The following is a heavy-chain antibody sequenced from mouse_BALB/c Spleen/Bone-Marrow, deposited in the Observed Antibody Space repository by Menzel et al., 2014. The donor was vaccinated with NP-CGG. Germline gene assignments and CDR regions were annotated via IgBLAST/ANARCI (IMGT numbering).Heavy chain of an antibody. J-gene: IGHJ4*01. CDR1: GLTFSNYW. CDR2: IRLKSNNYAT. Sequence: EVKLVESGGGLVQPGGSMKLSCVASGLTFSNYWMNWVRQSPEKGLEWVAEIRLKSNNYATHYAESVKGRFTISRDDSKSSVYLQMNNLRAEDTGIYYCTRGIYYGNFYAMDYWGQGTSVTVSS. D-gene: IGHD2-1*01. CDR3: TRGIYYGNFYAMDY. V-gene: IGHV6-6*02.